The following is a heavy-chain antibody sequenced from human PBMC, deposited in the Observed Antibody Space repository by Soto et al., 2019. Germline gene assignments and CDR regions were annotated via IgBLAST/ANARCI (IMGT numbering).Heavy chain of an antibody. CDR1: GGSISSRSYY. J-gene: IGHJ4*02. CDR2: IYYSVST. V-gene: IGHV4-39*01. CDR3: AKSRYVDSSGDFYDF. Sequence: PSETLSLTCTVSGGSISSRSYYWGWIRQPPGKGLEWIGSIYYSVSTYYNPSLKSRVTISVDTSKNQFSLKLSSVTAADTAVYFCAKSRYVDSSGDFYDFWGQGTLVTASS. D-gene: IGHD3-22*01.